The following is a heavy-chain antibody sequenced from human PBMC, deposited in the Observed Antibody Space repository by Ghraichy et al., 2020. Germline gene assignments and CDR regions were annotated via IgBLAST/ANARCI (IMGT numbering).Heavy chain of an antibody. Sequence: SETLSLTCTVSGGSMSTYYWSWIRQPPGKGLEWIGYIYYSGGTNYNPSLKSRVTISIDTSKSQFSLKLSSVTAADTAVYYCATSGGTLYEVDFQHWGQGTLVTVSS. J-gene: IGHJ1*01. CDR3: ATSGGTLYEVDFQH. CDR1: GGSMSTYY. CDR2: IYYSGGT. D-gene: IGHD2-15*01. V-gene: IGHV4-59*01.